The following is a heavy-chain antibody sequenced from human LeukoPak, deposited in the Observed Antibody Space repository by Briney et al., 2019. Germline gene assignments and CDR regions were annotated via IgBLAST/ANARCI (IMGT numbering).Heavy chain of an antibody. Sequence: PGGSLRLSCAASGFTFSNYGMHWVRQAPGKGLEWVAVISYDGNNKYYADSVKGRFTISRDNSKNTLYLQMNGLRAEDTAVYYCALVGDYYGMDVWGQGTTVTVSS. CDR3: ALVGDYYGMDV. V-gene: IGHV3-30*03. CDR1: GFTFSNYG. J-gene: IGHJ6*02. CDR2: ISYDGNNK. D-gene: IGHD3-10*01.